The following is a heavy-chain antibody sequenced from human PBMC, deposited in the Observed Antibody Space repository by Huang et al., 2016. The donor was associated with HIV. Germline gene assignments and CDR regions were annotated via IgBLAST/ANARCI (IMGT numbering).Heavy chain of an antibody. CDR1: GYTFTNYD. J-gene: IGHJ3*01. D-gene: IGHD3-10*01. Sequence: QLQLAQSGAEVKKPGASVQVSCKASGYTFTNYDINWVRQASGQGLEWMGWMNPKSGNVGYTKKFQGRVAILRNSSINTSYLEVTSLTSEDTAVYYCARGFGINYNHEAFDVWGQGTMVTVSS. V-gene: IGHV1-8*01. CDR2: MNPKSGNV. CDR3: ARGFGINYNHEAFDV.